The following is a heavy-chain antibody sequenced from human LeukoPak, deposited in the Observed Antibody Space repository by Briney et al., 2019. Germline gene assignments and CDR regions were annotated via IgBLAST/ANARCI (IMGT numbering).Heavy chain of an antibody. V-gene: IGHV3-30*02. Sequence: GGSLRLSCAPSGFTFSSYGMHWVRQAPGKGLEWVAFIRYDGSNKYYADSVKGRFTISRDNSKNTLYLQMNSLRAEDTAVYYCANYDFWSGQRAFDIWGQGTMVTVSS. J-gene: IGHJ3*02. CDR1: GFTFSSYG. CDR2: IRYDGSNK. D-gene: IGHD3-3*01. CDR3: ANYDFWSGQRAFDI.